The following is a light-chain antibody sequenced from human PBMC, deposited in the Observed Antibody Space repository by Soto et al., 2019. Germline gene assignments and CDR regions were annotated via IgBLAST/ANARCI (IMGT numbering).Light chain of an antibody. Sequence: DIQMTQSPSTLSASVGDRVTITCRASQSISTWLAWYQQKPGKAPKLLIYTASSLQSAVPSRFSGSGSGTEFTLTISSLQPDDFATYYCQQYNSIFRTFGQGTKVEIK. CDR3: QQYNSIFRT. CDR1: QSISTW. CDR2: TAS. V-gene: IGKV1-5*03. J-gene: IGKJ1*01.